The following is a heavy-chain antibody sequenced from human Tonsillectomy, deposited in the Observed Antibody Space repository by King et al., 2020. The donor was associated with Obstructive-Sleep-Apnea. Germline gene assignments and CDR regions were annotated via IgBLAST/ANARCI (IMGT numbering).Heavy chain of an antibody. CDR2: IDLMDSYT. J-gene: IGHJ4*02. D-gene: IGHD1-14*01. CDR3: AITAAKETFDS. Sequence: QLVQSGAEMRKTGESLRISCQTSGFTFTTSWVNWVRQVPGKGLEWMGRIDLMDSYTNYSPSFEGHVAISAANSITTASLHWNSLKPSDTAMYYCAITAAKETFDSWGPGTLVTVSS. CDR1: GFTFTTSW. V-gene: IGHV5-10-1*01.